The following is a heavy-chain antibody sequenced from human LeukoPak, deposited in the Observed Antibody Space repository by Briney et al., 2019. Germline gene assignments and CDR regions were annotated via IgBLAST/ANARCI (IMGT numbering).Heavy chain of an antibody. CDR1: GGSSSGYY. CDR3: ARGPHADHYGSGSYFTPSFDY. V-gene: IGHV4-34*01. CDR2: INHSGST. Sequence: SETLSLTCAVYGGSSSGYYWSWIRQPPGKGLEWIGEINHSGSTNYNPSLKSRVTISVDTSKNQFSLKLSSVTAADTAVYYCARGPHADHYGSGSYFTPSFDYWGQGTLVTVSS. D-gene: IGHD3-10*01. J-gene: IGHJ4*02.